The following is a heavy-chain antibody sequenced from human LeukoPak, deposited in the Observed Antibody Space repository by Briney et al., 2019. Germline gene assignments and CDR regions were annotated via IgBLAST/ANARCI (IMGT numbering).Heavy chain of an antibody. CDR2: ISSSTTTI. D-gene: IGHD1-26*01. J-gene: IGHJ4*02. Sequence: PGRSLRLSCAASGFTFDDYAMHWVRQAPGKGLEWVSYISSSTTTIYYADSVKGRFTISRDNAKNSLYLQMNSLRAEDTAVYYCATGGGSYGGYFDYWGQGTLVTVSS. V-gene: IGHV3-48*04. CDR1: GFTFDDYA. CDR3: ATGGGSYGGYFDY.